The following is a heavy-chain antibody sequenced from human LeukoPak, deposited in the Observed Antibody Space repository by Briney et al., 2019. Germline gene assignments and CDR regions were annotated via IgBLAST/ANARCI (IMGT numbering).Heavy chain of an antibody. D-gene: IGHD6-13*01. J-gene: IGHJ4*02. CDR3: ARGRYLTTLGGAAAGFLDS. V-gene: IGHV4-34*01. CDR1: GGSFSGYY. Sequence: PSETLSLTCAVYGGSFSGYYWNWIRQTPGKGLEWIGEINHSGSTNYNPSLKRRVTISVDTSQKQFSLRLTSVTAADTAVYYCARGRYLTTLGGAAAGFLDSWGQGTLVTVSS. CDR2: INHSGST.